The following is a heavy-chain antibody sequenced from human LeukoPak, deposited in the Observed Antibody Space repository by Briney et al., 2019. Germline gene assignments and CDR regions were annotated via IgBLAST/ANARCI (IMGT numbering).Heavy chain of an antibody. D-gene: IGHD6-13*01. Sequence: SETLSLTCTVSGGSISSYYWSWIRQPPGKGLEWIGYIYYSGSTNYNPPLKSRVTISVDTSKNQFSLKLSSVTAADTAVYYCAKRGSNTWSDFDYWGQGTLVTVSS. J-gene: IGHJ4*02. CDR1: GGSISSYY. CDR3: AKRGSNTWSDFDY. V-gene: IGHV4-59*01. CDR2: IYYSGST.